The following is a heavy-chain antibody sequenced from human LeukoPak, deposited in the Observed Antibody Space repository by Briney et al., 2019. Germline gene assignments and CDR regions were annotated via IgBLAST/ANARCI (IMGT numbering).Heavy chain of an antibody. CDR2: INPSGGST. D-gene: IGHD5-24*01. Sequence: PGGSLRLSCAASGFTFSSYGMHWVRQAPGQGLEWMGIINPSGGSTSYAQKFQGRVTMTRDTSTSTVYMELSSLRSEDTAVYYCARDEPDGYNRMGDYWGQGTLVTVSS. CDR3: ARDEPDGYNRMGDY. V-gene: IGHV1-46*01. CDR1: GFTFSSYG. J-gene: IGHJ4*02.